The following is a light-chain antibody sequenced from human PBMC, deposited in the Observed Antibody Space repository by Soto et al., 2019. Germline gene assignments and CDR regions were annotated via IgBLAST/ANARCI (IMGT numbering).Light chain of an antibody. Sequence: EIVMTQSPATLSVSPGERATLSCRASQSVSTYLAWYQQKPGQAPRLLINAASTRATGVPARFSGSGSGTEFTLTISSLQSEDVAIYYCQQYHNWPPLTFGGGTRVEIK. CDR2: AAS. J-gene: IGKJ4*01. V-gene: IGKV3-15*01. CDR3: QQYHNWPPLT. CDR1: QSVSTY.